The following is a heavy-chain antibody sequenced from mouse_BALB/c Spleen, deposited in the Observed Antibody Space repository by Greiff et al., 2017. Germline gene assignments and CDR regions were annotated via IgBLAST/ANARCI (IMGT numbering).Heavy chain of an antibody. D-gene: IGHD3-1*01. Sequence: EVKLVESGPGLVKPSQSLSLTCTVTGSSITSDYAWNWIRQFPGNKLEWMGYISYSGSTSYNPSLKSRISITRDTSKNQFFLQLNSVTTEDTATYYCARVVGYFDYGGQGTTLTVSS. CDR2: ISYSGST. V-gene: IGHV3-2*02. CDR1: GSSITSDYA. CDR3: ARVVGYFDY. J-gene: IGHJ2*01.